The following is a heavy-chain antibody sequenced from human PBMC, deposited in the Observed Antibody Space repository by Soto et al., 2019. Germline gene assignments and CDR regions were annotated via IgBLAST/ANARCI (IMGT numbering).Heavy chain of an antibody. CDR3: TDATGTGNYYYYGMDV. D-gene: IGHD1-1*01. CDR2: IKSKADGGTT. Sequence: PWGSLRLSCAASGFTFSNAWMNWVRQAPGKGLEWVGRIKSKADGGTTDYAAPVRGRFTISRDDSKNTLYLQMNSLKSEDTAIYYCTDATGTGNYYYYGMDVWAQGTTVTVSS. V-gene: IGHV3-15*07. CDR1: GFTFSNAW. J-gene: IGHJ6*02.